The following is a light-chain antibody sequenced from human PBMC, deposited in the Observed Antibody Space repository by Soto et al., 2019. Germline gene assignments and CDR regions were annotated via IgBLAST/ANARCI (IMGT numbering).Light chain of an antibody. Sequence: DIVMTQSPDSLAVSLGESATINCKSSQSVFYSSNNKNYLAWYQQKPGQPPKLLIYWAATRESGVPDRFSGSGSESDFALPISSLQAADVAVCYCKQHYDTPPSTSGQGATLAIK. CDR2: WAA. J-gene: IGKJ2*01. CDR1: QSVFYSSNNKNY. V-gene: IGKV4-1*01. CDR3: KQHYDTPPST.